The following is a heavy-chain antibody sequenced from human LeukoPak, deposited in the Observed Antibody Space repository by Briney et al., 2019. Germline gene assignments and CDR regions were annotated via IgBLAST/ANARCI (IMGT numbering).Heavy chain of an antibody. CDR3: VRLRRNSDTSGFYYYYDF. CDR1: GFTFSTYS. D-gene: IGHD3-22*01. J-gene: IGHJ4*02. CDR2: ISVRSNYI. V-gene: IGHV3-21*01. Sequence: GGSLRLSCAASGFTFSTYSMNWVRQAPGKGLEWVSSISVRSNYIYYADSVRGRFRISRDDARDPLYLQMNSLRAEDTAVYYCVRLRRNSDTSGFYYYYDFWGQGTLVTVSS.